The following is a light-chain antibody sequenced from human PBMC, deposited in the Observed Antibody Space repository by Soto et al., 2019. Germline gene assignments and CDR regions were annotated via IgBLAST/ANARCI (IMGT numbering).Light chain of an antibody. CDR3: SSYTSSSTVV. V-gene: IGLV2-14*01. CDR1: SSDVGGYNY. CDR2: DVS. J-gene: IGLJ2*01. Sequence: QPVLTQPASVSGSPGQSITISCTGTSSDVGGYNYVSWYQQHPGKAPKLMIYDVSNRPSGVSNRFSGSKSGNTASLTISRLQAEDEADYYCSSYTSSSTVVFGGGTKVTVL.